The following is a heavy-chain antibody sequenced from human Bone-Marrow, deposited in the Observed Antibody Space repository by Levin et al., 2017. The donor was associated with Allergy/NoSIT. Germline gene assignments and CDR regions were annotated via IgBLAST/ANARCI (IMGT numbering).Heavy chain of an antibody. CDR3: ARHRDDYNDYVFDY. V-gene: IGHV4-39*01. D-gene: IGHD4-11*01. CDR1: GGSISSSSYY. CDR2: IFYTGNT. Sequence: PSETLSLTCTVSGGSISSSSYYWGWIRQPPGKGLEWIGSIFYTGNTYYNPSLKSRVTISLDTSKNQFSLRLHSVTAADTAVYYCARHRDDYNDYVFDYWGQGTLVTVSS. J-gene: IGHJ4*02.